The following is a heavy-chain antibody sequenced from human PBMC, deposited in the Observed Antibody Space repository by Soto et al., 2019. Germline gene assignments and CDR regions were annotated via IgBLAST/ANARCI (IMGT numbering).Heavy chain of an antibody. D-gene: IGHD3-3*01. CDR2: IDHSGYT. CDR1: GGSFSGYY. J-gene: IGHJ5*02. Sequence: QVQLQQWGAGLLKPSETLSLTCAVYGGSFSGYYWNWIRQPPGKGLEWIGEIDHSGYTNYNPSLKSRVIISVDTSKNQFSLRLTSVTAADTAVYYCARVRDWFDPWGQGTLVTVSS. V-gene: IGHV4-34*01. CDR3: ARVRDWFDP.